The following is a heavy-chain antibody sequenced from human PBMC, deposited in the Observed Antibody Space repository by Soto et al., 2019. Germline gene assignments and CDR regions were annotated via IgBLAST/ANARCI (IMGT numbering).Heavy chain of an antibody. CDR3: ARMNVDSYQFYYAMDV. CDR1: GFSLTTGKMG. D-gene: IGHD4-17*01. Sequence: SGPTLVNPTQTLTLTCTVSGFSLTTGKMGVSWIRQPPGKALEWLAHIFSDNERSYSTSLQGRLTISKDTSGSQVALSMTNVDPVDTATYYCARMNVDSYQFYYAMDVWGQGTTVTVS. V-gene: IGHV2-26*01. J-gene: IGHJ6*02. CDR2: IFSDNER.